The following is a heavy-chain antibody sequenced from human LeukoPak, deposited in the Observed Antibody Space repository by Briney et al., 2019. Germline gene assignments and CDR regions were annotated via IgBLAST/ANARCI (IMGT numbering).Heavy chain of an antibody. D-gene: IGHD2-15*01. V-gene: IGHV1-2*02. J-gene: IGHJ4*02. CDR3: ARDGLYCSGGSCYKAPDY. CDR2: INPNSGGT. CDR1: GYTFTGYY. Sequence: ASVKVSCKASGYTFTGYYMHWVRQAPGQGLEWMGWINPNSGGTNYAQKFQGRVTMTRDTSISTAYMELSNVRSDDTAVYYCARDGLYCSGGSCYKAPDYWGQGTLVSVSS.